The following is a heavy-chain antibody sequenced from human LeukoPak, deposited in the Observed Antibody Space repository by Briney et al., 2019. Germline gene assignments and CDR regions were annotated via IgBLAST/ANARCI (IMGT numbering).Heavy chain of an antibody. D-gene: IGHD6-6*01. CDR2: INPSGGST. V-gene: IGHV1-46*01. CDR1: GYTFTSYY. Sequence: ASVKVPCKASGYTFTSYYMHWVRQAPGQGLEWMGIINPSGGSTNYAQKFQGRVTMTRDMSTSTVYMELSSLRSEDTAVYYCARDRYSSSGWFDPWGQGTLVTVSS. CDR3: ARDRYSSSGWFDP. J-gene: IGHJ5*02.